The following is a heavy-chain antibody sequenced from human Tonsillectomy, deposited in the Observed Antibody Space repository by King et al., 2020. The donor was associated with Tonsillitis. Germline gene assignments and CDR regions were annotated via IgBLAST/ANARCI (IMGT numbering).Heavy chain of an antibody. CDR1: GGSISSGDYY. J-gene: IGHJ4*02. V-gene: IGHV4-30-4*01. CDR3: ARGGEYYGSGSLSEGDY. CDR2: IYYSGST. Sequence: QLQESGPGLVKPSQTLSLTCTVSGGSISSGDYYWSWIRQPPGKGLEWIGYIYYSGSTYYNPSLKSRVTISVDTSKNQFPLKLSSVTAADTAVYYCARGGEYYGSGSLSEGDYWGQGTLVTVSS. D-gene: IGHD3-10*01.